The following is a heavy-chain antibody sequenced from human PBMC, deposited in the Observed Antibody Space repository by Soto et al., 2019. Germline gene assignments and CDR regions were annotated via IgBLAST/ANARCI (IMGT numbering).Heavy chain of an antibody. CDR3: ARGVRGSFPLRFLEWNAPPQHDAFGI. CDR1: GYTFTSYY. Sequence: ASVKVSCKASGYTFTSYYMHWVRQAPGQGLEWMGIINPSGGSTSYAQKFQGRVTMTRDTSTSTVYMELSSLRSEDTAVYYCARGVRGSFPLRFLEWNAPPQHDAFGIWGQGTMVTVSS. V-gene: IGHV1-46*01. D-gene: IGHD3-3*01. CDR2: INPSGGST. J-gene: IGHJ3*02.